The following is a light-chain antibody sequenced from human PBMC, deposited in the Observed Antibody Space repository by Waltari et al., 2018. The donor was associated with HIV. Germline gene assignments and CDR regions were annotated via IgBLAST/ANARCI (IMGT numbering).Light chain of an antibody. J-gene: IGLJ3*02. V-gene: IGLV8-61*01. CDR3: SLYMGGGIWV. Sequence: QTVVTQEPSFSVSPGGTVTLTCGLSSGSVSASYCPSWYQQTPGQAPRTLIYSTNTRSSGVPDRFSGSILGNKAALTITGAQADESVYYCSLYMGGGIWVFGGGTKLTVL. CDR2: STN. CDR1: SGSVSASYC.